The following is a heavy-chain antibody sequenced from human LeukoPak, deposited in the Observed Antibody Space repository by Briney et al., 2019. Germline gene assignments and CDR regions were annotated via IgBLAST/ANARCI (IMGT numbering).Heavy chain of an antibody. CDR2: ISGSGGST. CDR3: AKGPVLRYFDWLRRGVDY. J-gene: IGHJ4*02. V-gene: IGHV3-23*01. D-gene: IGHD3-9*01. CDR1: GFTFSSCA. Sequence: GGSLRLSCAASGFTFSSCAMSWVRQAPGKGLEWVSAISGSGGSTYYADSVKGRFTISRDNSKNTLYLQMNSLRAEDTAVYYCAKGPVLRYFDWLRRGVDYWGQGTLVTVSS.